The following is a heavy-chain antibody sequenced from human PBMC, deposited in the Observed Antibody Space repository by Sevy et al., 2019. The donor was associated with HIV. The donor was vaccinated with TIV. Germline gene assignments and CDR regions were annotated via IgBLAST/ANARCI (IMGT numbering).Heavy chain of an antibody. CDR1: EFTFSSYS. Sequence: GGSLRLSCAASEFTFSSYSMNWVRQAPGKGLEWISYIIPSDTTIYYADSVKGRFTISDDNAKNSLYLQMNSLRAEDTAVYYCVRDFMYAFDIWGQGTMVTVSS. J-gene: IGHJ3*02. CDR2: IIPSDTTI. V-gene: IGHV3-48*01. CDR3: VRDFMYAFDI. D-gene: IGHD3-10*02.